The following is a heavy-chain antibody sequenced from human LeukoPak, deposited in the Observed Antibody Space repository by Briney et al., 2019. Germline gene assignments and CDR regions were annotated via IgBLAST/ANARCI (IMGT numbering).Heavy chain of an antibody. CDR1: GGSISSSNW. V-gene: IGHV4-4*02. Sequence: SETLSLTCAVSGGSISSSNWWSWVRQPPGKELEWIGEIYHSGSTNYNPSLKSRVTISVDKSKNQFSLKLSSVTAADTAVYYCAREDYYDSSGYFCHWGQGTLVTVSS. CDR2: IYHSGST. CDR3: AREDYYDSSGYFCH. D-gene: IGHD3-22*01. J-gene: IGHJ4*02.